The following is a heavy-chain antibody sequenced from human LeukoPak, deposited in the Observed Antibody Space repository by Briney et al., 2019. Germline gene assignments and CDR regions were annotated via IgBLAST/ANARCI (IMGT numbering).Heavy chain of an antibody. V-gene: IGHV3-48*03. Sequence: QPGGSLSLFCAASGFTFSRYEMNWVRQAAGKGLEWLSYVSRSGDTIYFADSVEARFTISRDNTKNSLYLQMKTLRAEDTAVYYCVRDRSGTSSVYWGQGTLVTVSS. CDR3: VRDRSGTSSVY. CDR1: GFTFSRYE. J-gene: IGHJ4*02. D-gene: IGHD6-6*01. CDR2: VSRSGDTI.